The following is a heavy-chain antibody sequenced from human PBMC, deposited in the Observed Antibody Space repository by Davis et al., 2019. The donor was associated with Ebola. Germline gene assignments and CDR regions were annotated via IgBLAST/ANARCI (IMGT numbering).Heavy chain of an antibody. V-gene: IGHV4-30-2*01. CDR1: GGSISSGGYS. D-gene: IGHD3-22*01. J-gene: IGHJ2*01. CDR3: ARDYYESSGYFWYFDL. CDR2: IYHSGTT. Sequence: SETLSLTCAVSGGSISSGGYSWGWIRQPPGKGLEWIGYIYHSGTTNYNPSLKSRVTMSIDKAKNQFSLNLSSVTAADTAVYYCARDYYESSGYFWYFDLWGRGTLVTVSS.